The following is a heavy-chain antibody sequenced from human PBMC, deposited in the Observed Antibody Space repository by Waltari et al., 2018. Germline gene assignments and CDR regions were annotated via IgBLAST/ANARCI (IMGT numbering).Heavy chain of an antibody. V-gene: IGHV1-2*06. D-gene: IGHD2-15*01. J-gene: IGHJ4*02. CDR1: GYTFTGYY. Sequence: QVQLVQSGAEVKKPGASVKVSCKASGYTFTGYYMHWVRQAPGQGLEWMGRINPNSGGTNYAQKFQGRVTMTRDTSISTAYMELSRLRSDDTAVYYCARGYCSGGSCYSLDYWGQGTLVTVSS. CDR3: ARGYCSGGSCYSLDY. CDR2: INPNSGGT.